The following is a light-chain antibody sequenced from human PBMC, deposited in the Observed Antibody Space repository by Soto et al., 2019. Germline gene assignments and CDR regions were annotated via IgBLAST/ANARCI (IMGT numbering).Light chain of an antibody. V-gene: IGLV2-11*01. CDR2: GVT. Sequence: QSVLTQPRSVSGSPGQSVTISCTGTNNDVGAYDSVSWYQQHPGKAPQLIIYGVTKRPSGVPYRFSGSKSGNTASLTISGLQAEDESDYFCCSSAANGTLAFGGGTKVTVL. J-gene: IGLJ2*01. CDR3: CSSAANGTLA. CDR1: NNDVGAYDS.